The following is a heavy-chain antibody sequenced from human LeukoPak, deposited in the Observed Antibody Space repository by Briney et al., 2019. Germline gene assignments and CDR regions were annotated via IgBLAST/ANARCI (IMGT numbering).Heavy chain of an antibody. Sequence: SGGSLRLSCAASGFTFSSYAMSWVRQAPGKGLEWVSAISGSGGSTYYADSVKGRFTISRDNSKNTLYLQMNSLRAEDTAVYYCAKGSYYDILTGYPSHYYYYMDVWGKGTTATVSS. J-gene: IGHJ6*03. CDR1: GFTFSSYA. D-gene: IGHD3-9*01. CDR3: AKGSYYDILTGYPSHYYYYMDV. V-gene: IGHV3-23*01. CDR2: ISGSGGST.